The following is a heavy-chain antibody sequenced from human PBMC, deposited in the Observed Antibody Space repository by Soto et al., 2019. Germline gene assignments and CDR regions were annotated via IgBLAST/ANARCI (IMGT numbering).Heavy chain of an antibody. CDR3: ARDPITMVRGVIINYYYGMDV. D-gene: IGHD3-10*01. CDR1: GYAFTSYA. CDR2: INAGNGNT. J-gene: IGHJ6*01. V-gene: IGHV1-3*01. Sequence: TSVKVSCKDSGYAFTSYAVHWVRTAKKQVLEWMGWINAGNGNTKYSQKFQGRVTITRDTSASTAYMELSSLRSEDTAVYYCARDPITMVRGVIINYYYGMDVWGQGTMVSVS.